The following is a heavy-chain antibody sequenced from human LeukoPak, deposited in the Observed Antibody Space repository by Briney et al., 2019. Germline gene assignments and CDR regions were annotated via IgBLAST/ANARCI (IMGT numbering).Heavy chain of an antibody. D-gene: IGHD6-19*01. CDR3: ARGDPIAVAGRNWFDP. CDR1: GYTFTRYS. J-gene: IGHJ5*02. V-gene: IGHV1-3*01. Sequence: GASVKVSCKASGYTFTRYSMHWVRQAPGQRLEWMGWINAGNGNTEYSQKFQGRVTITRDTSASTAYMELSSLRSDDTAVYYCARGDPIAVAGRNWFDPWGQGTLVTVSS. CDR2: INAGNGNT.